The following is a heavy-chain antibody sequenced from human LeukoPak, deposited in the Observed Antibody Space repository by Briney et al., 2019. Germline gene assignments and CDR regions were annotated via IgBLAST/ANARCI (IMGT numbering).Heavy chain of an antibody. D-gene: IGHD2-2*02. Sequence: SETLSLTCTVSGGSISSYYWSWIRQPPGKGLEWIGEINHSGSTNYNPSLKSRVTISVDTSKNQFSLKLSSVTAADTAVYYCARETPNYCSSTSCYTGWFDPWGQGTLVTVSS. CDR3: ARETPNYCSSTSCYTGWFDP. J-gene: IGHJ5*02. V-gene: IGHV4-34*01. CDR1: GGSISSYY. CDR2: INHSGST.